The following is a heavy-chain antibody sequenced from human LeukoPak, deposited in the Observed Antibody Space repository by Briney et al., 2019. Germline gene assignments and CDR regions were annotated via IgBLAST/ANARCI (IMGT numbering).Heavy chain of an antibody. CDR3: ARAGGYVWGSPHSMDV. D-gene: IGHD3-16*01. CDR1: GGSISSGGYY. Sequence: SETLSLTCTVSGGSISSGGYYWSWIRQHPGKGLEWIGYIYYSGSTYYNPSLKSRVTISVDTSKNQFSLKLSSVTAADTAVYYCARAGGYVWGSPHSMDVWGQGTTVTVSS. V-gene: IGHV4-31*03. CDR2: IYYSGST. J-gene: IGHJ6*02.